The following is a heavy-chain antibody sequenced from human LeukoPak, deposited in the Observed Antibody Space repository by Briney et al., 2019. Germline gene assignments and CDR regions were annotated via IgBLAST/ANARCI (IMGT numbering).Heavy chain of an antibody. D-gene: IGHD2-2*01. V-gene: IGHV4-34*01. CDR3: ARGRGSSTKDYYMDV. CDR2: INHSGST. Sequence: SETLSLTCAVYGGSFSGYYWSWIRQPPGKGLEWIGEINHSGSTNYNPSLKSQVTISVDTSKNQFSLKLSSVTAADTAVYYCARGRGSSTKDYYMDVWGKGTTVTVSS. J-gene: IGHJ6*03. CDR1: GGSFSGYY.